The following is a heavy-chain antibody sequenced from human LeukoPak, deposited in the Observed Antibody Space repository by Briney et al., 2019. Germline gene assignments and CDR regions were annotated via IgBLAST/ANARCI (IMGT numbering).Heavy chain of an antibody. CDR1: GGSISSYY. CDR3: ARDRGSSWYVDY. J-gene: IGHJ4*02. CDR2: IYYSGST. Sequence: SETLSLTCTVSGGSISSYYWSWIRQPPGKGLEWIGYIYYSGSTSYNPSLKSRVTISVDTSKNQFSLKLSSVTAADTAVYYCARDRGSSWYVDYWGQGTLVTVSS. D-gene: IGHD6-13*01. V-gene: IGHV4-59*01.